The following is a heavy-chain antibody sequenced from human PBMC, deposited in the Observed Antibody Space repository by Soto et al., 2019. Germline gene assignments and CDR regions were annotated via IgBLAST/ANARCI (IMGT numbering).Heavy chain of an antibody. CDR3: ARDFGGDYVLGY. D-gene: IGHD4-17*01. V-gene: IGHV1-46*01. CDR2: INPSGGST. CDR1: GYTFTSYY. Sequence: QVQLVQSGAEVKKPGASVKVSCKASGYTFTSYYMHWVRQAPGQGLEWMGIINPSGGSTSYAQKFQGRVTITRDTSTSPVYMELSSLRSEVTAVYYCARDFGGDYVLGYWGQGPLVTVSS. J-gene: IGHJ4*02.